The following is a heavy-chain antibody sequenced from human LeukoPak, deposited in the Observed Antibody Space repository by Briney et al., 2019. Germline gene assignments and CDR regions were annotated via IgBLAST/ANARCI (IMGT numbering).Heavy chain of an antibody. CDR2: LYSGGSI. J-gene: IGHJ4*02. Sequence: PGGSLRLSCAASGFTVSTNYMSWFRQAPGKGLEWVSILYSGGSIYYADSVKGRFTISRDNSKNTLYLQMNSLRAEDTAVYYCARTTPDGQSDYWGQGSLVTVSS. CDR3: ARTTPDGQSDY. D-gene: IGHD4-11*01. CDR1: GFTVSTNY. V-gene: IGHV3-66*01.